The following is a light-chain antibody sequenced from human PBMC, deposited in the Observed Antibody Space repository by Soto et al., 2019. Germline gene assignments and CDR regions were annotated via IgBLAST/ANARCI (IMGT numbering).Light chain of an antibody. V-gene: IGLV2-14*03. Sequence: QSALTQPASVSDSPGQSITISCTGSSSDVGGSNFVSWYQQHPGKPPKLIIYDVANRPSGVSNRFSGSKSGSTASLTISGLQAQDEADYYCSSYTNTDPPYVFGTGTKVTVL. CDR2: DVA. CDR3: SSYTNTDPPYV. CDR1: SSDVGGSNF. J-gene: IGLJ1*01.